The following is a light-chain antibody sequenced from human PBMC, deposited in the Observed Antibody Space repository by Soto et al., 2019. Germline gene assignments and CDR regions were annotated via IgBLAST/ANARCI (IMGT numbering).Light chain of an antibody. V-gene: IGKV3-20*01. CDR1: QSVSSSY. Sequence: EIVLTQSPGTLSLSPGERATRSCRASQSVSSSYLAWYQQKPGQDPRLLIYGASSRATGIPDRFSGSGSGTDFTLTISRLEPEDLAVYYCQQYGSSPKTFGQGTNV. J-gene: IGKJ1*01. CDR3: QQYGSSPKT. CDR2: GAS.